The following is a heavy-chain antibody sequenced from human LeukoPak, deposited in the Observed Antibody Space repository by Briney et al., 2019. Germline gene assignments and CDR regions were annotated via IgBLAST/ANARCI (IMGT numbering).Heavy chain of an antibody. CDR3: AKERESSGWYEGGFDY. D-gene: IGHD6-19*01. CDR2: ISGSGGST. Sequence: GGSLRLSCAASGFTFSSYAMSWVRQAPGKGLEWDSAISGSGGSTYYAGSVKGRFTSSRDNSKNTLYLQMNSLRAEDTAVYYCAKERESSGWYEGGFDYWGQGTLVTVSS. V-gene: IGHV3-23*01. CDR1: GFTFSSYA. J-gene: IGHJ4*02.